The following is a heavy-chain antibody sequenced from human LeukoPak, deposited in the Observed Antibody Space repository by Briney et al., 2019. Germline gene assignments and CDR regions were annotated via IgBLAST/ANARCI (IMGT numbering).Heavy chain of an antibody. D-gene: IGHD2-2*01. CDR2: IYATGST. Sequence: SETLSLTCSVSDGSINSYYWIWIRQPAGKGLEWIGRIYATGSTNYNPSLRSRVTMSIDTSKNQFSLTLSSVTAADTAIYYCAAFCTSASDYGSTFWGQGTLVTVSS. CDR1: DGSINSYY. CDR3: AAFCTSASDYGSTF. V-gene: IGHV4-4*07. J-gene: IGHJ4*02.